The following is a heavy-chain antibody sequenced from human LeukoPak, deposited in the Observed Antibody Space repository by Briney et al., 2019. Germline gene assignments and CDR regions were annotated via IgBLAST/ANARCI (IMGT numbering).Heavy chain of an antibody. CDR1: GFTVSSNY. Sequence: QTGGSLRLSCAASGFTVSSNYMSWVRQAPGKGLEWVSGIRNSDGMTYYADSVRGRFTISTDNSKNTLYLQMNSLRAEDTALYYCAKGLERESRLDSWGQGTLVTVSS. J-gene: IGHJ4*02. CDR3: AKGLERESRLDS. D-gene: IGHD1-1*01. CDR2: IRNSDGMT. V-gene: IGHV3-53*01.